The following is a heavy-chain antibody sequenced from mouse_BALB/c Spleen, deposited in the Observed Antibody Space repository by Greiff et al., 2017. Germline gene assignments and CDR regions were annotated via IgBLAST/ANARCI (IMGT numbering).Heavy chain of an antibody. J-gene: IGHJ2*01. V-gene: IGHV1-20*02. Sequence: VQLQQSGPELVKPGASVKISCKASGYSFTGYFMNWVMQSHGKSLEWIGRINPYNGDTFYNQKFKGKATLTVDKSSSTAHMELRSLASEDSAVYYCARGYYYGSSYVIFDYWGQGTTLTVSS. D-gene: IGHD1-1*01. CDR3: ARGYYYGSSYVIFDY. CDR1: GYSFTGYF. CDR2: INPYNGDT.